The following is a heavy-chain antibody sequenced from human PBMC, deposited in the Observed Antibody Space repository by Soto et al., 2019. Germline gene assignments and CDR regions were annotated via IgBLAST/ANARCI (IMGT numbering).Heavy chain of an antibody. CDR1: GGTFSSYA. D-gene: IGHD2-21*02. CDR2: IIPIFGTA. J-gene: IGHJ4*02. V-gene: IGHV1-69*12. Sequence: QVQLVQSGAEVKKPGSSVKVSCKASGGTFSSYAISWVRQAPGQGLEWMGGIIPIFGTANYAQKFQGRVTITGDESTGTAYMELSSLRSEDTAVYYCARDPGLAYCGGDCYSGWGQGTLVTVSS. CDR3: ARDPGLAYCGGDCYSG.